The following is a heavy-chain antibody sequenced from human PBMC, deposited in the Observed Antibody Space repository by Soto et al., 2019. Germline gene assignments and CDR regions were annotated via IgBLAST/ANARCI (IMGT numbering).Heavy chain of an antibody. V-gene: IGHV4-31*03. D-gene: IGHD3-10*01. CDR2: IYYSGST. CDR1: GGSISSGGYY. CDR3: ARDRGDGYNLS. Sequence: QVQLQESGPGLVKPSQTLSLTCTVSGGSISSGGYYWSWIRQHPGKGLEWMGYIYYSGSTYYNPSPKMXXTXSXDTSKNQFSLKLSSVTAADTAVYYGARDRGDGYNLSWGQGTLVTVSS. J-gene: IGHJ5*02.